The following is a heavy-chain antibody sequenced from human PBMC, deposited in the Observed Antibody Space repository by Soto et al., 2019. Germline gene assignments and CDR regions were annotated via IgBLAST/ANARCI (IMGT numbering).Heavy chain of an antibody. CDR3: SKNQERELPRVIDF. Sequence: EVRLLESGGGLVKPGGSLRLSCATSGLTFSNYAMSWFRQAPGGGLAWVSSMSGSSSTTYYADSVRGRFTISRDRSKNTLYLQMSSLRAEDTALYYCSKNQERELPRVIDFWGQGTLVTVSS. V-gene: IGHV3-23*01. J-gene: IGHJ4*02. CDR2: MSGSSSTT. D-gene: IGHD1-7*01. CDR1: GLTFSNYA.